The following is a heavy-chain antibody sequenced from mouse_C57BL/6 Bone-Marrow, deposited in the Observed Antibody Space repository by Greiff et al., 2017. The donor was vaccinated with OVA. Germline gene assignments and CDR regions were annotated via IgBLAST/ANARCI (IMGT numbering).Heavy chain of an antibody. CDR2: INPNNGGT. D-gene: IGHD1-1*01. J-gene: IGHJ2*01. CDR1: GYTFTDYY. Sequence: VQLQQSGPELVKPGASVKISCKASGYTFTDYYMNWVKQSHGKSLEWIGDINPNNGGTSYNQKFKGKATLTVDKSSSTAYMELRSLTSEDSAVYYCAKPLITTVVALDYWGQGTTLTVSS. CDR3: AKPLITTVVALDY. V-gene: IGHV1-26*01.